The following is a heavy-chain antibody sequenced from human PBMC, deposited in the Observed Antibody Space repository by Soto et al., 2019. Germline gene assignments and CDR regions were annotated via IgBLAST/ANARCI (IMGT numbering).Heavy chain of an antibody. J-gene: IGHJ6*02. CDR3: ARDNYYDSRGYTTGDYYYYGMDV. CDR2: IIPIFGTA. CDR1: GGTFSSYA. V-gene: IGHV1-69*01. Sequence: QVQLVQSGAEVKKPGSSVKVSCKASGGTFSSYAISWVRQAPGQGLEWMGGIIPIFGTANYAQKFQGRVTITADESTSTAYMELSSLRYEDTAVYYCARDNYYDSRGYTTGDYYYYGMDVWGQGTTVTVSS. D-gene: IGHD3-22*01.